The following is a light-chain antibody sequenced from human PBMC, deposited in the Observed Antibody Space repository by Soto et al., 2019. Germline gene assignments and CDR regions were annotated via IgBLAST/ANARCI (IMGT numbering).Light chain of an antibody. CDR2: LGS. CDR1: QSLLHSNGYNY. Sequence: DIVMTQSPLSLPVTPGEPASISCRSSQSLLHSNGYNYLDWYLQKPGQSPQLLIYLGSNRASGGPDRCSVSGSGTDFTLKISRVEAEDVGVYYCMQALQTPPTLGHGPKVEIK. J-gene: IGKJ1*01. CDR3: MQALQTPPT. V-gene: IGKV2-28*01.